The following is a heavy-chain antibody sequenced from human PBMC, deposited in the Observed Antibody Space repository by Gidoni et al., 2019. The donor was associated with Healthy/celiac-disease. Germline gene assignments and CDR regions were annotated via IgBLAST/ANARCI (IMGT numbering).Heavy chain of an antibody. D-gene: IGHD3-3*01. CDR2: IYTSGST. CDR3: ARDRITSPGVVFPDAFDI. Sequence: QVQLQESGPGLVKPSQTLSLTCTVSGGSISSGSYYWSWIRQPAGKGLEWIGRIYTSGSTNYNPSLKSRVTISVDTSKNQFSLKLSSVTAADTAVYYCARDRITSPGVVFPDAFDIWGQGTMVTVSS. V-gene: IGHV4-61*02. J-gene: IGHJ3*02. CDR1: GGSISSGSYY.